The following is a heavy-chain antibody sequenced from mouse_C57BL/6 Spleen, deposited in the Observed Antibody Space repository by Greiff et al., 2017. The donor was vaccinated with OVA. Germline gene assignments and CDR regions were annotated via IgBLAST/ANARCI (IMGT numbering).Heavy chain of an antibody. CDR2: IRNKANGYTT. CDR3: ARSPFITTVVAPLGYFDV. V-gene: IGHV7-3*01. D-gene: IGHD1-1*01. J-gene: IGHJ1*03. Sequence: DVQLVESGGGLVQPGGSLSLSCAASGFTFTDYYMSWVRQPPGKALEWLGFIRNKANGYTTEYSASVKGRFTISRDNSQSILYLQMNALRAEDSATYYCARSPFITTVVAPLGYFDVWGTGTTVTVSS. CDR1: GFTFTDYY.